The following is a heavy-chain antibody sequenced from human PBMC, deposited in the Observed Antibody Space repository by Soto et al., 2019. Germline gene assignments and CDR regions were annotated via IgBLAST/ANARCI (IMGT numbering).Heavy chain of an antibody. V-gene: IGHV1-46*01. CDR3: ARDNWNYVAFDY. J-gene: IGHJ4*02. Sequence: ASVKVSCKASGYTFTSDDMNGVRQAPGQGLEWMGIINPSGGSTSYAQKFQGRVTMTRDTSTSTVYMELSSLRSEDTAVYYCARDNWNYVAFDYWGQGTLVTSPQ. CDR2: INPSGGST. CDR1: GYTFTSDD. D-gene: IGHD1-7*01.